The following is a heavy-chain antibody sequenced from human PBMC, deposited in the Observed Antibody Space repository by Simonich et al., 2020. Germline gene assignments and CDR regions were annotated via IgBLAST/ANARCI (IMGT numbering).Heavy chain of an antibody. J-gene: IGHJ5*02. D-gene: IGHD6-13*01. CDR1: GYTFTGSY. V-gene: IGHV1-2*02. CDR3: AREEANGYSSSWNWFDP. Sequence: QVQLVQSGAEVKKPGASVKVSCKASGYTFTGSYMHWVRQAPGKGSGWLRWTNPNMVGTNHARKFQGRGTMTRDTSISTAYMGLSRLRSDDTAVYYCAREEANGYSSSWNWFDPWGQGTLVTVSS. CDR2: TNPNMVGT.